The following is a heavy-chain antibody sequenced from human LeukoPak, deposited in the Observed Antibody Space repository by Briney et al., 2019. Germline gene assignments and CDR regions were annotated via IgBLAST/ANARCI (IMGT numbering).Heavy chain of an antibody. V-gene: IGHV4-4*07. CDR1: GGSISSYY. J-gene: IGHJ4*02. CDR2: IYYSGST. CDR3: ASGPYSSSWTY. D-gene: IGHD6-13*01. Sequence: SETLSLTCTVSGGSISSYYWSWIRQPAGKGLEWIGRIYYSGSTNYNPSLKSRVTISVDTSKNQFSLKLSSVTAADTAVYYCASGPYSSSWTYWGQGTLVTVSS.